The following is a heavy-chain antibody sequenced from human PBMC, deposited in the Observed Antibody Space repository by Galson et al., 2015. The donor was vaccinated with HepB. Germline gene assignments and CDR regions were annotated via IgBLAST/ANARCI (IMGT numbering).Heavy chain of an antibody. Sequence: SLRLSCAASGFTFGSYAMHWVRQAPGKGLEWVAVITSDGGTKNYADSVNGRYTISRDKSANTPYLQVNSLQADDTAVYYCARAGYKANGGYSHDWGQGTLVTVSS. D-gene: IGHD3-22*01. CDR3: ARAGYKANGGYSHD. CDR1: GFTFGSYA. V-gene: IGHV3-30*04. CDR2: ITSDGGTK. J-gene: IGHJ4*02.